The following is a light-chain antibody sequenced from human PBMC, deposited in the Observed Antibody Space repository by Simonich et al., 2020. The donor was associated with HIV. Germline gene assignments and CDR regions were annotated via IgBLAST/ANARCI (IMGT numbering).Light chain of an antibody. V-gene: IGKV3-15*01. Sequence: EIVLTQSPGTLSFSPGERATLSCRANQSLSINYLAWYQQKPGMAPRLLIYGASTRATGIPARFSGSGSGTEFTLTISSLQSEDFALYYCQQYNNWPPFTFGPGTKVDIK. J-gene: IGKJ3*01. CDR3: QQYNNWPPFT. CDR2: GAS. CDR1: QSLSIN.